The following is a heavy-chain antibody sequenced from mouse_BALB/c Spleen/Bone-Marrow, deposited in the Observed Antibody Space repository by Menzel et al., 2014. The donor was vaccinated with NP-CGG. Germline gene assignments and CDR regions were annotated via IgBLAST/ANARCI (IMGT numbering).Heavy chain of an antibody. V-gene: IGHV14-4*02. J-gene: IGHJ2*01. CDR1: GFNIKDYY. D-gene: IGHD2-10*02. CDR3: NEGYGNYGY. Sequence: EVQLQQSGAELVRSGASVKLSCTASGFNIKDYYMHWVKQRPEQGLEWIGWIDPENGDTEYAPKFQGKATMTADTSSSTAYLQLSSLTSEETAVYYCNEGYGNYGYWGQGTTLTVSS. CDR2: IDPENGDT.